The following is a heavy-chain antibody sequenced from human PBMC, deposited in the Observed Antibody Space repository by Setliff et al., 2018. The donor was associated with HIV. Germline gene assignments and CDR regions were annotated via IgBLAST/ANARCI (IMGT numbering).Heavy chain of an antibody. CDR2: IGTGGDT. D-gene: IGHD3-16*01. CDR1: GFTFSSYD. V-gene: IGHV3-13*01. Sequence: GGSLRLSCEASGFTFSSYDFHWVCQAAGKGLEWVSAIGTGGDTYYVDSVKGRFTISRENARNSLYLQMNSLRAGDTAVYYCAREIRTVYTGGHYFYGIDVWGQGTAVTVSS. J-gene: IGHJ6*02. CDR3: AREIRTVYTGGHYFYGIDV.